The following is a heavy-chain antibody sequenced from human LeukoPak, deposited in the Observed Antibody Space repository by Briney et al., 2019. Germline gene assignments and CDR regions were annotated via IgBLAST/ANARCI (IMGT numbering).Heavy chain of an antibody. CDR2: IWHDGSHK. V-gene: IGHV3-33*01. CDR1: GFAFNTYA. CDR3: ASEIFGSGSYPDF. Sequence: GGSLRLSCAASGFAFNTYAMHWVRQAPGQGLEWVALIWHDGSHKFYSNSVRGQFTISRDNSKNTVSLQMNNLRPEDTAVYYCASEIFGSGSYPDFWGQGTLVTVSS. D-gene: IGHD3-10*01. J-gene: IGHJ4*02.